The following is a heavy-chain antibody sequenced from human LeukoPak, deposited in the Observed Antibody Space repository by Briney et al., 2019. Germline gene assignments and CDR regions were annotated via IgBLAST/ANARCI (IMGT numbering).Heavy chain of an antibody. D-gene: IGHD4-17*01. CDR3: ARDPLPATVTTAERWFDP. CDR2: ISSSSDYI. Sequence: GGSLRLSCAASRFTFSSYNMHWVRQAPGKGLEWVSSISSSSDYIYYADSVKGRFTISRDNAKKSLFLQMNSLRAEDTAVYYCARDPLPATVTTAERWFDPWGQGTLVTVSS. CDR1: RFTFSSYN. V-gene: IGHV3-21*01. J-gene: IGHJ5*02.